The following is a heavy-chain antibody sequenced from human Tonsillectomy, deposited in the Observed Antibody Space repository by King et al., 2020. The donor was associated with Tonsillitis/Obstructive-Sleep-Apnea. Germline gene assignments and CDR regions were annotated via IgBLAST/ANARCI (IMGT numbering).Heavy chain of an antibody. J-gene: IGHJ4*02. CDR3: ARDHRELQL. Sequence: QLVQSGGGLIQPGGSLRLSCSASGFTVSNDYIGWVRQAPGEGLVWVSVMYVGGKTEYAGSGKGRFTISRDNSKNTLYLQMNSLRAEDSAVYYCARDHRELQLWGQGTLVTVSS. D-gene: IGHD1-26*01. V-gene: IGHV3-53*01. CDR2: MYVGGKT. CDR1: GFTVSNDY.